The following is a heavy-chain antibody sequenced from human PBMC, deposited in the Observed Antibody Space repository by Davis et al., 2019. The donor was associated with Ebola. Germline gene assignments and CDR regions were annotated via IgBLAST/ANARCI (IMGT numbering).Heavy chain of an antibody. D-gene: IGHD5-18*01. CDR1: GFTFSSYA. CDR2: ISYDGSNK. Sequence: GESLKISCAASGFTFSSYAMHWVRQAPGKGLEWVAVISYDGSNKYYADSVKGRFTISRDNSKNTLYLQMNSLRAEDTAVYYCAKSENRIQLSSWGQGTLVTVSS. CDR3: AKSENRIQLSS. V-gene: IGHV3-30-3*02. J-gene: IGHJ5*02.